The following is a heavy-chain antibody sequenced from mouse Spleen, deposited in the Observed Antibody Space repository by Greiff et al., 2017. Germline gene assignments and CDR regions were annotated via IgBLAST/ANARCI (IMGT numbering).Heavy chain of an antibody. J-gene: IGHJ2*01. CDR1: GYSITSGYY. CDR3: AREYYYDGSYDY. CDR2: ISYDGSN. V-gene: IGHV3-6*01. Sequence: VQLKESGPGLVKPSQSLSLTCSVTGYSITSGYYWNWIRQFPGNKLEWMGYISYDGSNNYNPSLKNRISITRDTSKNQFFLKLNSVTTEDTATYYCAREYYYDGSYDYWGQGTTLTVSS. D-gene: IGHD1-1*01.